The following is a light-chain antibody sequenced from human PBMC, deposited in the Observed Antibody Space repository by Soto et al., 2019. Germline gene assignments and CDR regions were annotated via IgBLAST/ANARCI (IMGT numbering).Light chain of an antibody. Sequence: EIVLKQSPGTLSLSPGERATLSCRASQSVSSSYLAWYQQKPGQAPRLLINGASSRATGIPDRFSGSGSGIYFTLTISRLELEDFAVYYCQQYGSSPLLTFGGGTKVEIK. V-gene: IGKV3-20*01. CDR2: GAS. CDR1: QSVSSSY. CDR3: QQYGSSPLLT. J-gene: IGKJ4*01.